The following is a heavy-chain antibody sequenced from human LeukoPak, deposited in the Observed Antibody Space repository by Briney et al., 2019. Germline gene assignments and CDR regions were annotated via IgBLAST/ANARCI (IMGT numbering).Heavy chain of an antibody. CDR2: IKQDGSEK. J-gene: IGHJ6*03. CDR1: GFTFSSYW. D-gene: IGHD2-15*01. V-gene: IGHV3-7*01. CDR3: ARLPYCSGGSCYYGLMDV. Sequence: GGSLRLSCAASGFTFSSYWMSWVRQAPGKGLEWVANIKQDGSEKYYVDSVKGRFTISRDNAKNSLYLQMNSLRAEDTAVYYCARLPYCSGGSCYYGLMDVWGKGTRSPSP.